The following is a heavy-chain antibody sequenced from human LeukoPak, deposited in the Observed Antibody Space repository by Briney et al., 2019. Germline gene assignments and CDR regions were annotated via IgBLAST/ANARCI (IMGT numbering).Heavy chain of an antibody. Sequence: PGGSLRLSCAASGFMFRSYWMTWVRQAPGKGLGWVANIKQGGSEINYLDSVRGRFTIFRNDTRNSLYLQMNSLRVEDTAVYYCARDKSIPNLDAFDIWGQGTMVTVSS. CDR3: ARDKSIPNLDAFDI. V-gene: IGHV3-7*05. CDR1: GFMFRSYW. D-gene: IGHD1-14*01. CDR2: IKQGGSEI. J-gene: IGHJ3*02.